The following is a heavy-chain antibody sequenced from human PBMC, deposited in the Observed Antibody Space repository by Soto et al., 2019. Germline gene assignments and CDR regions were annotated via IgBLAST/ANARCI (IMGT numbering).Heavy chain of an antibody. J-gene: IGHJ6*02. D-gene: IGHD5-18*01. CDR3: AKVADTAMVKRDYYYYGMDV. CDR2: ISGSGGST. Sequence: GGSLRLSCAASGFTFSSYAMSWVRQAPGKGLEWVSAISGSGGSTYYADSVKGRFTISRDNSKNTLYLQMNSLRAEDTAVYYCAKVADTAMVKRDYYYYGMDVWGQGTTVTVS. CDR1: GFTFSSYA. V-gene: IGHV3-23*01.